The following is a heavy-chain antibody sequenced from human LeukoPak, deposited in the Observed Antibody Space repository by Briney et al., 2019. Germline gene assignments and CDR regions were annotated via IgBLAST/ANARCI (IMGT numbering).Heavy chain of an antibody. CDR3: ARVGYSSGWYSVAYYFDY. Sequence: ASVKVSCKASGGTFSSYAISWVRQAPGQGLEWMGGIIPIFGTANYAQKFQGRVTNTADESTSTAYMELSSLRSEDTAVYYCARVGYSSGWYSVAYYFDYWGQGTLVTVSS. V-gene: IGHV1-69*13. CDR2: IIPIFGTA. CDR1: GGTFSSYA. D-gene: IGHD6-19*01. J-gene: IGHJ4*02.